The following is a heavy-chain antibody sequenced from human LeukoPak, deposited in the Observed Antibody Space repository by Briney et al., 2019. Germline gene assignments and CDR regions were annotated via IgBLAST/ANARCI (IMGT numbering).Heavy chain of an antibody. CDR2: FDPEDGET. J-gene: IGHJ4*02. D-gene: IGHD6-19*01. CDR3: ATGGRSGWYFDY. V-gene: IGHV1-24*01. Sequence: ASVKVSCKVSGYTLTELSMHWVRQAPGKGLEWMGGFDPEDGETIYAQKFHGRVTMTEDTSTDTAYMELSSLRSEDTAVYYCATGGRSGWYFDYWGQGTLVTVSS. CDR1: GYTLTELS.